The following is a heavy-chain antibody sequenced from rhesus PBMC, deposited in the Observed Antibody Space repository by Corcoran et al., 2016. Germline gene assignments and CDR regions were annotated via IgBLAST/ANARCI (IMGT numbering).Heavy chain of an antibody. V-gene: IGHV4-169*01. Sequence: QLQLQESGPGLVKPSETLSVTCAVSGGSISSSYWSWIRQAPGKGLEWIGYIYGSGSSPNYNPSLKSRVTLSVDTSKNQLSLKLSSVTTADTAVYYCARGSIAAAGTHDFDYWGQGVLVTVSS. D-gene: IGHD6-25*01. J-gene: IGHJ4*01. CDR1: GGSISSSY. CDR2: IYGSGSSP. CDR3: ARGSIAAAGTHDFDY.